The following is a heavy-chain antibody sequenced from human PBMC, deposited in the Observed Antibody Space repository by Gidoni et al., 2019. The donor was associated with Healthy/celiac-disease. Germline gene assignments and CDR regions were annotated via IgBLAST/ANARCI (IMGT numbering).Heavy chain of an antibody. Sequence: QVQLVESGGGVVQPGRSLRLSCAASGVTFSSYPMHWIRQAPGKGLEWVAVISYDGSNKYYADSVKGRFTISRDNSKNTLYLQMNSLRAEDTAVYYCARGAARRYFDYWGQGTLVTVSS. CDR1: GVTFSSYP. V-gene: IGHV3-30-3*01. CDR2: ISYDGSNK. D-gene: IGHD6-6*01. CDR3: ARGAARRYFDY. J-gene: IGHJ4*02.